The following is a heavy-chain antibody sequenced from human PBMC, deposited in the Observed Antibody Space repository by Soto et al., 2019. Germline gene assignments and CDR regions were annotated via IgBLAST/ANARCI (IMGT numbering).Heavy chain of an antibody. J-gene: IGHJ5*02. CDR1: GGSISSSSYY. D-gene: IGHD3-22*01. CDR3: ARHNGLGNYDSSGRPTSPASFAP. CDR2: IYYSGST. Sequence: PSETLSLTCTVSGGSISSSSYYWGWIRQPPGKGLEWIGCIYYSGSTYYNPSLKSRVTISVDTSKNQFSLKLSSVAAADTAVYYCARHNGLGNYDSSGRPTSPASFAPWDQGTRVTVAS. V-gene: IGHV4-39*01.